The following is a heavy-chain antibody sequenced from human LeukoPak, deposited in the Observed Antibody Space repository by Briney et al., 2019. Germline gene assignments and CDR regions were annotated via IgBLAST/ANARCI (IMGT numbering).Heavy chain of an antibody. Sequence: PGGSLRLSCAASGFTFSSYGMHWVRQAPGKGLEWVAFIRYDGSNKYYADSVKGRFTISRDNSKNTLYLQMNSLRAEDTAVYYCAKEPHYYDTYWYFDLWGRGTLVTVSS. CDR2: IRYDGSNK. CDR3: AKEPHYYDTYWYFDL. V-gene: IGHV3-30*02. D-gene: IGHD3-22*01. CDR1: GFTFSSYG. J-gene: IGHJ2*01.